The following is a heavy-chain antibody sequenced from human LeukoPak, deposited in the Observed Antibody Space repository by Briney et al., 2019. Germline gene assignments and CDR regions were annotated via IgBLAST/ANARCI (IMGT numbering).Heavy chain of an antibody. CDR1: GGSINSGDSY. CDR2: ISYSGTP. Sequence: SETLSLTCTVSGGSINSGDSYWSWIRQPPGKSLEWIGYISYSGTPYYNPSLRGRAVISGDTSDNQFFLRLGSVTAADTAVYYCARVPYGSGTYYFDYWGQGILVTVSS. V-gene: IGHV4-30-4*01. D-gene: IGHD3-10*01. CDR3: ARVPYGSGTYYFDY. J-gene: IGHJ4*02.